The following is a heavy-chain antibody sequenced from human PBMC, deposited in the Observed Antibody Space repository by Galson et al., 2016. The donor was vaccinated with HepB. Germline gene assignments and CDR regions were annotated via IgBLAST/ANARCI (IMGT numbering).Heavy chain of an antibody. D-gene: IGHD6-13*01. V-gene: IGHV3-74*01. J-gene: IGHJ2*01. Sequence: SLRLSCAASEFTFSRYWMLWVRQGPGTGPVWVARIDTDGSRTSYADFVKGRFTISRDNAKDPLYLQMNSLRAEDTAVYYCVREAEAAGERYLELWGRGTLVTVSS. CDR3: VREAEAAGERYLEL. CDR2: IDTDGSRT. CDR1: EFTFSRYW.